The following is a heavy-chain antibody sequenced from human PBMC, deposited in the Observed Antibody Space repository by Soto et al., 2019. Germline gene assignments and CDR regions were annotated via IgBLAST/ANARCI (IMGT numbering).Heavy chain of an antibody. CDR2: INAGNGNT. J-gene: IGHJ5*02. V-gene: IGHV1-3*01. CDR3: ARDPYDFFPFDP. D-gene: IGHD2-21*02. CDR1: GYTFTSYA. Sequence: ASVKVSCKASGYTFTSYAMHWVRQAPGQRLEWMGWINAGNGNTKYSQKFQGRVTITRDTSASTAYMELSSLRSEDTAVYYCARDPYDFFPFDPWGQGTLVTVSS.